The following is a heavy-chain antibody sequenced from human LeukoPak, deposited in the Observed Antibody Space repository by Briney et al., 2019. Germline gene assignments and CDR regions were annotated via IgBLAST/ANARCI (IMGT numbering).Heavy chain of an antibody. V-gene: IGHV3-48*03. Sequence: PGGSLRLSCAASGFTFSSYEMNWVRQAPGKGLEWVSYISSSGSTIYYADSVKGRFTISRDNAKNSLYLQMNSLRAEDTAVYYCAGRGATRVAFDIWGQGTMVTVSS. J-gene: IGHJ3*02. CDR2: ISSSGSTI. D-gene: IGHD1-26*01. CDR3: AGRGATRVAFDI. CDR1: GFTFSSYE.